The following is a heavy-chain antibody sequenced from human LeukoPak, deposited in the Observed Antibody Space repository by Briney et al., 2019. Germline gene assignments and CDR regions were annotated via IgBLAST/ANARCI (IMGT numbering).Heavy chain of an antibody. CDR1: GYSISSGYY. CDR3: GKSRRSYDAFDI. J-gene: IGHJ3*02. D-gene: IGHD2-2*01. V-gene: IGHV4-38-2*02. CDR2: IYHSGST. Sequence: PSETLSLTCTVSGYSISSGYYWGWIRQPPGEGLEWIGSIYHSGSTYYNPSLKSRVTISLDTSKNQFSMNLSSVTAADTAVYYCGKSRRSYDAFDIWGQGTMVTVSS.